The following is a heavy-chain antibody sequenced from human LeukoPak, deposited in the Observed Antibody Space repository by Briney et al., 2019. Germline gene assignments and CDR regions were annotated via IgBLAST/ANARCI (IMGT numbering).Heavy chain of an antibody. CDR2: IYSDGST. Sequence: GGSLRLSCAASGFTVSSNYMSWVRQAPGKGLEWVSVIYSDGSTYYADSVKGRFTISRDNSKNTLYLQMNSLRAEDTAVYYCARGVRDFYYYYYMDVWGKGTTVTISS. J-gene: IGHJ6*03. V-gene: IGHV3-53*01. CDR1: GFTVSSNY. CDR3: ARGVRDFYYYYYMDV.